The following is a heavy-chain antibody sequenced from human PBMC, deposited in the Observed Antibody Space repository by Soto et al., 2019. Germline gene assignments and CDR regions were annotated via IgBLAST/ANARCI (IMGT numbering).Heavy chain of an antibody. V-gene: IGHV4-30-4*01. D-gene: IGHD1-26*01. CDR3: ARDGCAFAVGP. Sequence: SETLSLTCSVSGGSISSGDHYWRRIRQPPGKGLEWIGYIYNSETPYYNPPLKSRVSISADTSKNQFSLKLSSVTAADTAVYYCARDGCAFAVGPWGQGTTVTVSS. J-gene: IGHJ5*02. CDR1: GGSISSGDHY. CDR2: IYNSETP.